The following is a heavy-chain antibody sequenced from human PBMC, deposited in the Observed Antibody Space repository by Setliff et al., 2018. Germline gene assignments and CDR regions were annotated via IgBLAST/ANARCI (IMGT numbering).Heavy chain of an antibody. V-gene: IGHV4-39*01. D-gene: IGHD3-16*02. J-gene: IGHJ4*02. CDR1: GGSISTDHYY. CDR3: AAQGGGSYRF. CDR2: IDYTGNT. Sequence: SETLSLTCTASGGSISTDHYYWGWIRQPPGKGLEWIGSIDYTGNTWHNPSLKSRVTISVDTSKNQFSLNLSSVTAADTAVYYCAAQGGGSYRFWGQGTLVTVSS.